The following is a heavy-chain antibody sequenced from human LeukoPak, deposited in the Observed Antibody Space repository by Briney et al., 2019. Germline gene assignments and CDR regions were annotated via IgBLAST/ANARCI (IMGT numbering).Heavy chain of an antibody. CDR2: INSDGSST. CDR1: GFTFSSYW. Sequence: GGSLRLSCAASGFTFSSYWMHWVRQAPGKGLVWVSRINSDGSSTSYADSVKGRFTISRVNAKNTLYLQMSSLRAEDTAVYYCAGGRGWSSDYWGQGTLVTVSS. D-gene: IGHD6-19*01. J-gene: IGHJ4*02. V-gene: IGHV3-74*01. CDR3: AGGRGWSSDY.